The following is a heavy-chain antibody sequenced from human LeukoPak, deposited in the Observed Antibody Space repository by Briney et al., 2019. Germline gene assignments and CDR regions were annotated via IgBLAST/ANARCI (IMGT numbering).Heavy chain of an antibody. CDR2: INPNSGGT. Sequence: LGASVKVSCKASGYTFIGYYIHWVRQAPGQGLEWMGWINPNSGGTNYAQKFQGRVTMTRDTSISTVYMELSSLRSEDTAVYYCARDKPVLLWFGSPDYWGQGTLVTVSS. J-gene: IGHJ4*02. CDR1: GYTFIGYY. V-gene: IGHV1-2*03. CDR3: ARDKPVLLWFGSPDY. D-gene: IGHD3-10*01.